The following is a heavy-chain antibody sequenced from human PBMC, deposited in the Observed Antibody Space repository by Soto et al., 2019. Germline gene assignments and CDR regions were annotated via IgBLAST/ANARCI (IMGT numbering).Heavy chain of an antibody. CDR3: AHRRIRSWELPYYYYYYGMDV. CDR1: GFSLSTRGVG. J-gene: IGHJ6*02. D-gene: IGHD1-26*01. Sequence: ESGPTLVNPTQTLTLTCTFSGFSLSTRGVGVGWIRQPPGKALEWLALIYWNDDKRYSPSLKSRLTITKDTSKNQVVLTMTNMDPVDTATYHCAHRRIRSWELPYYYYYYGMDVWGQGTTVTVSS. V-gene: IGHV2-5*01. CDR2: IYWNDDK.